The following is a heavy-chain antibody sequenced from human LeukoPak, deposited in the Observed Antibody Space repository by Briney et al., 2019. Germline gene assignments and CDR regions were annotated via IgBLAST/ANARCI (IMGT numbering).Heavy chain of an antibody. D-gene: IGHD2-15*01. V-gene: IGHV3-74*01. CDR2: INSDGSST. Sequence: TGGSLRLSCAASGFTFSSYWMHWVRQAPGKGLVWVSRINSDGSSTSYADSVKGRFTISRDNAKNTLYLQMNSLRAEDTAVYCCRKDIVVVDGMDVWGQGTTVTVSS. J-gene: IGHJ6*02. CDR1: GFTFSSYW. CDR3: RKDIVVVDGMDV.